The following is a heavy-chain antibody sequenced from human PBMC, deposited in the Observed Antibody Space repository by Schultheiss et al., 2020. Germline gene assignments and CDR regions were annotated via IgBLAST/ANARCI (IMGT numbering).Heavy chain of an antibody. CDR1: GFTFTSSA. Sequence: SVKVSCKASGFTFTSSAVQWVRQARGQRLEWIGWIVVGSGNTNYAQKFQERVTITRDMSTSTAYMELSSLRSEDTAVYYCAAVGRQQLESYYYYYMDVWGKGTTVTVSS. V-gene: IGHV1-58*01. D-gene: IGHD6-13*01. J-gene: IGHJ6*03. CDR3: AAVGRQQLESYYYYYMDV. CDR2: IVVGSGNT.